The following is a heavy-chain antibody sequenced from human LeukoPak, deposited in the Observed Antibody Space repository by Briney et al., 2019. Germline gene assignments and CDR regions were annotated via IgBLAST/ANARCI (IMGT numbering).Heavy chain of an antibody. J-gene: IGHJ4*02. CDR1: GYTFTTYG. CDR2: ISANNVKT. Sequence: ASVKVSCKASGYTFTTYGISWVRQAPGQGLEWMGWISANNVKTNYAQKFQGRVTMTTDTSTSTGYMELRSLRSDYTAVYYCSRDNSVALIDYWGQGTLVTVS. CDR3: SRDNSVALIDY. D-gene: IGHD4-23*01. V-gene: IGHV1-18*01.